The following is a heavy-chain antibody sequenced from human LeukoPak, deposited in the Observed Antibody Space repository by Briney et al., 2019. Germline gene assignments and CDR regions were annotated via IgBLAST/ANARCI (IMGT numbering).Heavy chain of an antibody. Sequence: PGGSLRLSCAASGFTFSSYAMSWVRQAPGKGLEWVSAISGSGGSTYYADSVKGRFTISRDNSKNTLYLQMNGLRAEDTAVYYCAKDLGYYGSGSYLDAFDIWGQGTMVTVSS. D-gene: IGHD3-10*01. CDR1: GFTFSSYA. CDR3: AKDLGYYGSGSYLDAFDI. J-gene: IGHJ3*02. CDR2: ISGSGGST. V-gene: IGHV3-23*01.